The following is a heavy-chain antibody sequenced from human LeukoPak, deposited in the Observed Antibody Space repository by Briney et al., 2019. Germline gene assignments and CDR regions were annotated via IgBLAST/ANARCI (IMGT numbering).Heavy chain of an antibody. CDR3: AKERYGSGGVFDY. CDR1: GFTFSSYG. D-gene: IGHD3-10*01. CDR2: ISYDGSNK. V-gene: IGHV3-30*18. J-gene: IGHJ4*02. Sequence: GGSLRLSCAASGFTFSSYGMHWVRQAPGKGLEWVAVISYDGSNKYYADSVKGRFTISRDNSKNTLYLQMNSLRAEDTAVYYCAKERYGSGGVFDYWGQGTLVTVSS.